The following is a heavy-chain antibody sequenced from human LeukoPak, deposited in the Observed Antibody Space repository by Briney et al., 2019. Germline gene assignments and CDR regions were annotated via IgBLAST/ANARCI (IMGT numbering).Heavy chain of an antibody. V-gene: IGHV3-7*03. CDR1: GFTFSSYW. CDR3: ASVGSGYSYGSIDY. Sequence: GGSLRLSCAASGFTFSSYWMSWVRQAPGKGLEWVANIKQDGSEKYYVDSVKGRFTISRDNAKNSLYLQMNSLRAEDTAVYYCASVGSGYSYGSIDYWGQGTLVTVSS. CDR2: IKQDGSEK. D-gene: IGHD5-18*01. J-gene: IGHJ4*02.